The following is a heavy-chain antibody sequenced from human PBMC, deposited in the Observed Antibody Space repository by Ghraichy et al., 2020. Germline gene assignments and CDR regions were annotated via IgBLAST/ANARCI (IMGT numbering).Heavy chain of an antibody. CDR3: AKDRVDNVDYGYYFDY. CDR1: GFTFSNYG. Sequence: GGSLRLSCAASGFTFSNYGMHWVRQAPGKGLEWMAFISYHGSNKYYADSVKGRFTISRDNSKSTLYLQMSSLRAEDSAVYYCAKDRVDNVDYGYYFDYWGQGTLVTVSS. V-gene: IGHV3-30*18. J-gene: IGHJ4*02. D-gene: IGHD4-17*01. CDR2: ISYHGSNK.